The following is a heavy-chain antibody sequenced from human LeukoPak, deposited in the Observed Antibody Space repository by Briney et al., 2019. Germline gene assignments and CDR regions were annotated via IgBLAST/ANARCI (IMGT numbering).Heavy chain of an antibody. J-gene: IGHJ4*02. CDR2: INPSGGDT. Sequence: ASVKVSCKASGYTFTRYYMHWVRQAPGQGLEWMGMINPSGGDTTYAQKLQGRVTMTRDTFTSTVYMELSSLRSEDTAVYYCARENGGEDYWGQGTLVTVSS. CDR3: ARENGGEDY. CDR1: GYTFTRYY. D-gene: IGHD2-21*01. V-gene: IGHV1-46*01.